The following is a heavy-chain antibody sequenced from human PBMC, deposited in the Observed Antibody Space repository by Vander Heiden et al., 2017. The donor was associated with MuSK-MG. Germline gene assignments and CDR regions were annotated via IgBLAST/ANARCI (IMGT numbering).Heavy chain of an antibody. D-gene: IGHD2-21*01. J-gene: IGHJ6*03. CDR2: IIPIFGTA. Sequence: QVQLVQSGAEVKKPGSSVKVSCKASGGTFSSYAISWVRQAPGQGLEWMGGIIPIFGTANYAKKFKGRVTMTADESTSTAYMELSSLRSEDTAVYYCARRAYCGGDCSAYYYYYYMDVWCKVPTVTVSS. CDR3: ARRAYCGGDCSAYYYYYYMDV. CDR1: GGTFSSYA. V-gene: IGHV1-69*01.